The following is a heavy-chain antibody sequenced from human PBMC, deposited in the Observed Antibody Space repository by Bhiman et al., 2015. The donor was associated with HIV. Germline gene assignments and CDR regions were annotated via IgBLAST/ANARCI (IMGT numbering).Heavy chain of an antibody. V-gene: IGHV3-30*02. CDR3: AKWGYDFWSGYYRAVDY. CDR2: IRYDGTTK. Sequence: QVQLVESGGGVVQPGGSLRLSCAASGFTFSTSGMHWVRQAPGKGLEWVAFIRYDGTTKDYADSVKGRFTISRDNSKNTLYLQMNSLRDEDTAVYYCAKWGYDFWSGYYRAVDYWGQGTLVTVSS. CDR1: GFTFSTSG. D-gene: IGHD3-3*01. J-gene: IGHJ4*02.